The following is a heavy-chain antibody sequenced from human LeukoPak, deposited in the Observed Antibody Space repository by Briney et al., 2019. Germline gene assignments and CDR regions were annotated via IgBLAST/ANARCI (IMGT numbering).Heavy chain of an antibody. CDR2: IYQNGNT. V-gene: IGHV4-30-2*01. CDR1: GGSISSGGYS. Sequence: SQTLSLTCAVSGGSISSGGYSWSSIRQPPGKGLEWIGYIYQNGNTYYNPSLKSRVTISVDTSKNQFSLKLSSVTAADTAVYYCARAGRSSYYDFWSGYEVKDYYGMDVWGQGTTVTVSS. CDR3: ARAGRSSYYDFWSGYEVKDYYGMDV. J-gene: IGHJ6*02. D-gene: IGHD3-3*01.